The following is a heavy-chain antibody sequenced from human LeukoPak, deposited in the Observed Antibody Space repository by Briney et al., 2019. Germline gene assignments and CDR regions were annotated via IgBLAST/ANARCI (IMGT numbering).Heavy chain of an antibody. J-gene: IGHJ4*02. Sequence: GASVKLSCKASGYTSTNFYMHWVRQAPGQGLEWMGLIHPSDGDTKYAQEFQDRVTMTRDPSTSTVYMELSSLRFEDTAVYYCATYTQSGAQGISDYWGQGTLVTVSS. CDR2: IHPSDGDT. CDR3: ATYTQSGAQGISDY. CDR1: GYTSTNFY. D-gene: IGHD3-10*01. V-gene: IGHV1-46*01.